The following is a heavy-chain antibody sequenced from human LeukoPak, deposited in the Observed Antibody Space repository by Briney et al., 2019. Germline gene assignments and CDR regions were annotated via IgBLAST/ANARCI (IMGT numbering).Heavy chain of an antibody. J-gene: IGHJ6*02. CDR2: IKSKTDGGTT. V-gene: IGHV3-15*01. CDR1: GFTFSNAW. Sequence: GGSLRLSCAAYGFTFSNAWMSWVRQAPGKGLEWVGRIKSKTDGGTTDYAAPVKGRFTISRDDSKNTLYLQMNSLKTEDTAVYYCTTVDPYYYYYYGMDVWGQGTTVTVSS. CDR3: TTVDPYYYYYYGMDV. D-gene: IGHD3-9*01.